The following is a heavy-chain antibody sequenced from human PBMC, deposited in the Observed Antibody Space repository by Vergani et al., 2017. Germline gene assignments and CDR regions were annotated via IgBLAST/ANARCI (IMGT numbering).Heavy chain of an antibody. Sequence: QVQLVQSGAEVKKPGSSVKVSCKASGGTFSSYAISWVRQAPGQGLEWMGRIIPIFGTANYAQKFQGRVTMTEDTSTDTAYMELSSLRSEDTAVYYCATVASSGYWYYFDYWGQGTLVTVSS. J-gene: IGHJ4*02. CDR2: IIPIFGTA. CDR1: GGTFSSYA. D-gene: IGHD3-22*01. CDR3: ATVASSGYWYYFDY. V-gene: IGHV1-69*06.